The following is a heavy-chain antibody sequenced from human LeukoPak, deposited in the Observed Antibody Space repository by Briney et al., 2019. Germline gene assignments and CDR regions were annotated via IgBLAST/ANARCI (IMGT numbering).Heavy chain of an antibody. CDR3: ARDLLVPAAIFSGGYFDY. CDR2: IIPIFGTA. CDR1: GGTFSSYA. J-gene: IGHJ4*02. V-gene: IGHV1-69*01. Sequence: GSSVKVSCKASGGTFSSYAISWVRQAPGQGLEWMGGIIPIFGTANYAQKFQGRVTITADESTSTAYMELSSLRSEDTAVYYCARDLLVPAAIFSGGYFDYWGQGTLVTVSS. D-gene: IGHD2-2*01.